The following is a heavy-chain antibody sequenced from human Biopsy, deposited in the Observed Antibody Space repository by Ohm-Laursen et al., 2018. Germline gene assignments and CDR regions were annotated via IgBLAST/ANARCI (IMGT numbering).Heavy chain of an antibody. Sequence: GASVKVSCKVPGGTFSNYGVNWVRQAKKKKKKKKRGNIPILGTGNYAQKFQDRVTVAADTSTSTATMELRSLRSDDTAVYYCATKLTGYFHHWGQGTLVIVSS. CDR3: ATKLTGYFHH. CDR1: GGTFSNYG. CDR2: NIPILGTG. D-gene: IGHD3-9*01. J-gene: IGHJ1*01. V-gene: IGHV1-69*06.